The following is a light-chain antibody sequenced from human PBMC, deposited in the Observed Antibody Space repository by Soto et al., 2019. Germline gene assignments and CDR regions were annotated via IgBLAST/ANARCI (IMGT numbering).Light chain of an antibody. Sequence: QSVLTQPRSVSGSPGQSVTIFCAGTSNDVGYYNYVSWYRQHPGKAPQLMIYDVTKRPPGVPDRFSGSKSGNTASLTISGLQAEDEADYYCCSYAGSYIEIFGGGTKVTVL. J-gene: IGLJ2*01. V-gene: IGLV2-11*01. CDR1: SNDVGYYNY. CDR3: CSYAGSYIEI. CDR2: DVT.